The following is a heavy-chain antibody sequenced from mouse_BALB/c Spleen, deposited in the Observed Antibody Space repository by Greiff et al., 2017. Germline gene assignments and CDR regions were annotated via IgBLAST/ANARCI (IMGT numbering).Heavy chain of an antibody. CDR2: ISSGGST. CDR3: AREGDGYSAWFAY. Sequence: EVKLMESGGGLVKPGGSLKLSCAASGFTFSSYAMSWVRQTPEKRLEWVASISSGGSTYYPDSVKGRFTISRDNARNILYLQMSSLRSEDTAMYYCAREGDGYSAWFAYWGQGTLVTVSA. J-gene: IGHJ3*01. D-gene: IGHD2-3*01. CDR1: GFTFSSYA. V-gene: IGHV5-6-5*01.